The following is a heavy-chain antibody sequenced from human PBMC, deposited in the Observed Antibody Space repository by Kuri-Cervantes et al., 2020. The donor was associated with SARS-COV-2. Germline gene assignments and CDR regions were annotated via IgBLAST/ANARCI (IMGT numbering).Heavy chain of an antibody. V-gene: IGHV3-11*06. Sequence: GGSLRLSCTASGFTFGDYYMSWIRQAPGKGLEWVSYISSSSSYTNYADSVKGRFTISRDNARNSLYLEMNSLGVEDTALYYCMRVLVRGLMSRRYFDFWGQGTLVTVSS. D-gene: IGHD3-10*01. CDR1: GFTFGDYY. CDR3: MRVLVRGLMSRRYFDF. CDR2: ISSSSSYT. J-gene: IGHJ4*02.